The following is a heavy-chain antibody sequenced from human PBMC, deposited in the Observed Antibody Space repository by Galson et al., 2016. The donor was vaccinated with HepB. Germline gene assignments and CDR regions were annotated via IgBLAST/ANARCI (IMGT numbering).Heavy chain of an antibody. Sequence: TLSLTCDVYGGSISSDDYSWSWIRQPPGKGLEWIGYIYSSGSAYYNPSLKGRVTISVDMSTNQLFLKVTSVTAADTAVYFCARATGMTVGENYFDYWGQGTLVPVSS. CDR3: ARATGMTVGENYFDY. J-gene: IGHJ4*02. CDR1: GGSISSDDYS. D-gene: IGHD6-19*01. V-gene: IGHV4-30-2*01. CDR2: IYSSGSA.